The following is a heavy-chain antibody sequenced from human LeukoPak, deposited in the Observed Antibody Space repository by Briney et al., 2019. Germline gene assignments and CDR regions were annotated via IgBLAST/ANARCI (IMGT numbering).Heavy chain of an antibody. J-gene: IGHJ4*02. V-gene: IGHV3-21*01. CDR3: ARDSPPATSNNAYYYDSSQGDFDY. D-gene: IGHD3-22*01. Sequence: PGGSLRLSCAASGFTFSSYSMNWVRQAPGKGLEWVSSISSSSSYIYYADSVKGRFTISRDNAKNSLYLQMNSLRAEDTAVHYCARDSPPATSNNAYYYDSSQGDFDYWGQGTLVTVSS. CDR2: ISSSSSYI. CDR1: GFTFSSYS.